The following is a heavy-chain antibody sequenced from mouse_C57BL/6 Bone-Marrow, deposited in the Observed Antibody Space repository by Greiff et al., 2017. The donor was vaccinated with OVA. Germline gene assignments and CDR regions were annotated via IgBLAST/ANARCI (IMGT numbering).Heavy chain of an antibody. V-gene: IGHV1-15*01. J-gene: IGHJ4*01. CDR3: TRGYSNYYAMDY. Sequence: QVQLKRSGAELVRPGASVTLSCKASGYTFTDYEMHWVKQTPVHGLEWIGAIDPETGGTAYNQKFKGKAILTADKSSSTAYMELRSLTSEDSAVYYCTRGYSNYYAMDYWGQGTSVTVSS. CDR2: IDPETGGT. D-gene: IGHD2-5*01. CDR1: GYTFTDYE.